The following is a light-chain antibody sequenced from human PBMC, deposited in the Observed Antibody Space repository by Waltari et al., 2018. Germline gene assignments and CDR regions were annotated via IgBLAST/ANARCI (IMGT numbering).Light chain of an antibody. CDR2: DVS. Sequence: QSALTQPRSVSGSPGQSVTISCTGTSSDVGGYNYVSWYQQHPGKAPKLMIYDVSKRPSGVPYRFSGCKSGNTASLAISGLQAEDEADYYCCSYAGSYTLVFGGGTKLTVL. J-gene: IGLJ2*01. V-gene: IGLV2-11*01. CDR1: SSDVGGYNY. CDR3: CSYAGSYTLV.